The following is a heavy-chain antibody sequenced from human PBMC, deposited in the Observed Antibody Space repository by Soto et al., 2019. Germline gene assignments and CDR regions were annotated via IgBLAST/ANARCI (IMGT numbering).Heavy chain of an antibody. CDR3: ARGGVGRHGYNYDNAAFDY. Sequence: QGQRVQSGAEVKKPGSSVKVSCKASGGTFSSYAISWVRQAPGQGLEWMGGIIPIFGTANYAQKFQGRVTITADESTSTDYMELSSLRSEDTAVYYGARGGVGRHGYNYDNAAFDYWGQGTLVTVSS. J-gene: IGHJ4*02. CDR2: IIPIFGTA. D-gene: IGHD5-12*01. CDR1: GGTFSSYA. V-gene: IGHV1-69*01.